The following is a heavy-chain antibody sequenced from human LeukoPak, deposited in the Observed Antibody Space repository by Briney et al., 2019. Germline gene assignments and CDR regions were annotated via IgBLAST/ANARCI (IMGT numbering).Heavy chain of an antibody. J-gene: IGHJ4*02. CDR1: EFTFSTYW. CDR3: ARDWNGVCYDY. D-gene: IGHD2-8*01. CDR2: ISSSSSYI. V-gene: IGHV3-21*01. Sequence: GGSLRLSCVGSEFTFSTYWMSWVRQAPGKGLEWVSSISSSSSYIYYADSVKGRFTISRDNAKNSLYLQMNSLRAEDTAVYYCARDWNGVCYDYWGQGTLVTVSS.